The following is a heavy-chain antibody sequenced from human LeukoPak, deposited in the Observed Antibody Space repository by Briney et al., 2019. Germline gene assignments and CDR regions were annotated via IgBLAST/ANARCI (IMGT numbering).Heavy chain of an antibody. CDR3: AFHYGSGRYYFDY. D-gene: IGHD3-10*01. V-gene: IGHV5-51*01. CDR2: IYTGGSDT. CDR1: GYRFTNFW. J-gene: IGHJ4*02. Sequence: GEALKTSFKASGYRFTNFWIAWRRPMPGKGGGGMGIIYTGGSDTRYSPSLQGQVTMSVDKSSCTAYLQWTSLKASYTAMYYCAFHYGSGRYYFDYWGQGTLVTVSS.